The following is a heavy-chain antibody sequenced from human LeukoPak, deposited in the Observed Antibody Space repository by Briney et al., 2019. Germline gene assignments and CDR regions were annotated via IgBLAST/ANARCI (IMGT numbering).Heavy chain of an antibody. Sequence: ASVKVSCKASGYTFTDYYMHWVRLAPGQGLEWMGWINPNGGGTNYAQRFQGRVTMTRDTSISTAYMELSSLRSDDTAIYYCARDGGDYGGWFDPWGQGTLVTVSS. V-gene: IGHV1-2*02. CDR2: INPNGGGT. CDR3: ARDGGDYGGWFDP. CDR1: GYTFTDYY. J-gene: IGHJ5*02. D-gene: IGHD4-17*01.